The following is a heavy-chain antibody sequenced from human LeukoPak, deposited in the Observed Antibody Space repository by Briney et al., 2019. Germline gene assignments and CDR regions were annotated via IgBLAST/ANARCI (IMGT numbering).Heavy chain of an antibody. CDR2: ISNIDSYI. Sequence: GGSLRLSCAASGFTFSSYSMNWVRQAPGKGLEWVSCISNIDSYIYYADSVKGRFTISRDNARNSLYLQMNSLRAEDTAVYYCARARATSGSYYLYFDYLGQGTLVTVSS. D-gene: IGHD1-26*01. J-gene: IGHJ4*02. V-gene: IGHV3-21*01. CDR3: ARARATSGSYYLYFDY. CDR1: GFTFSSYS.